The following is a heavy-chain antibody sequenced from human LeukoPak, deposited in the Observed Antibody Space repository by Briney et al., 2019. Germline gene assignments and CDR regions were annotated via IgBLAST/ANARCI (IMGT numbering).Heavy chain of an antibody. D-gene: IGHD5-18*01. CDR2: MWYDGSNK. V-gene: IGHV3-33*01. Sequence: PVGSLRLSCAASGFTFSSYGMHWVRQAPGKGLEWVAIMWYDGSNKYYTDSVKGRFTISRDNSKNTLYLQMSSLRVEDTAVYYCAREDTALVIAYWGQGTLVTVSS. J-gene: IGHJ4*02. CDR1: GFTFSSYG. CDR3: AREDTALVIAY.